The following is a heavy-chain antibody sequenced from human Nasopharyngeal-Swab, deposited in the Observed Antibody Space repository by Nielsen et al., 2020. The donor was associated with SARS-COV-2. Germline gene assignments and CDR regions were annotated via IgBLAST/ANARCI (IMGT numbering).Heavy chain of an antibody. D-gene: IGHD3-22*01. J-gene: IGHJ6*03. CDR2: IDENGGIT. CDR1: GYTFSAYW. Sequence: GGSLRLSCAASGYTFSAYWMHWVRQVPGKGLLWVSRIDENGGITDYADSVRGRFTISRDNSKNTLYLQMNSLRAEDTAVYYCAKGRYTMSYYYYMDVWGKGTTVTVSS. CDR3: AKGRYTMSYYYYMDV. V-gene: IGHV3-74*01.